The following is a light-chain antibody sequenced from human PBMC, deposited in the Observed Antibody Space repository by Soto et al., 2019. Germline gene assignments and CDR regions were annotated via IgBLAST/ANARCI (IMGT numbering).Light chain of an antibody. Sequence: QSALTQPASVSGSPGQSIPISCTGTSSDFGGYNYVSWYQQHPGKAPKLIIYEVTNRPSGVSTRFSGSKSGNTASLTISGLQAEDGADYYCNSYTSTSTVVFGGGTKLTVL. J-gene: IGLJ2*01. CDR2: EVT. CDR3: NSYTSTSTVV. V-gene: IGLV2-14*01. CDR1: SSDFGGYNY.